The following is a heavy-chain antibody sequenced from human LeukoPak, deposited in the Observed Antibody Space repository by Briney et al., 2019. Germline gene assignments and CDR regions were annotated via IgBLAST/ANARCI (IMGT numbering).Heavy chain of an antibody. D-gene: IGHD1-26*01. J-gene: IGHJ4*02. Sequence: SETLSLTCAVYGGSFSGYYWSWIRQPPGKGLEWIGEINHSGSTNYNPTLKSRVTISVDTSKNQFSLKLSSVTAADTAVYYCARDTTGYWGQGTLVTVSS. V-gene: IGHV4-34*01. CDR2: INHSGST. CDR1: GGSFSGYY. CDR3: ARDTTGY.